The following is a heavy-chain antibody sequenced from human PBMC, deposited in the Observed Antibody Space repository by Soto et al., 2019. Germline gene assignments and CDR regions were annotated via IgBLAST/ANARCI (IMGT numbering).Heavy chain of an antibody. CDR2: IYYSGST. Sequence: SETLSLTCTVSGGSISSYYWSWIRQPPGKGLEWIGYIYYSGSTNYNPSLKSRVTISVDTSKNQFSLKLSSVTAADTAVYYCARGRGDYGDYYMDVWGNGTTVTVSS. D-gene: IGHD4-17*01. CDR1: GGSISSYY. CDR3: ARGRGDYGDYYMDV. J-gene: IGHJ6*03. V-gene: IGHV4-59*12.